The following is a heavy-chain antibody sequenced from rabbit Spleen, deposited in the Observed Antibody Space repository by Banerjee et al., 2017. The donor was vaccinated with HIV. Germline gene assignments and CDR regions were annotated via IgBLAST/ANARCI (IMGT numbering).Heavy chain of an antibody. CDR2: IDPVFGFT. CDR1: GFTLSSYY. CDR3: ARNANGGWDL. D-gene: IGHD4-1*01. V-gene: IGHV1S7*01. J-gene: IGHJ6*01. Sequence: QLKETGGGLVQPGGSLTLSCKASGFTLSSYYMNWVRQAPGKGLEWIGYIDPVFGFTNYANSVKGRFTISRDNAQNTVDLQMNSLTPADTATYFCARNANGGWDLWGPGTLVTVS.